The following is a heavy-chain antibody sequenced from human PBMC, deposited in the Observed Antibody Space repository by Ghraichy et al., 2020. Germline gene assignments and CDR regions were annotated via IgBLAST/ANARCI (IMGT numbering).Heavy chain of an antibody. J-gene: IGHJ4*02. Sequence: SVKVSCKASGYSFPSHGINWVRQAPGQGLEWMGWISGYNANTKYAQNLQGRVIMTTDTSTSTAYMELRSLRSDDTAVYYCARSWYYYGAGSQSFDYWGQGTLVTVSS. CDR2: ISGYNANT. CDR3: ARSWYYYGAGSQSFDY. V-gene: IGHV1-18*01. CDR1: GYSFPSHG. D-gene: IGHD3-10*01.